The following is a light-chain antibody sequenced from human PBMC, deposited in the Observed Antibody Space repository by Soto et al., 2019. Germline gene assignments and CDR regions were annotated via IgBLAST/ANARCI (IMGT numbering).Light chain of an antibody. Sequence: DIQMTQSPSTLSASVGDRVTITCRASQSISSWLAWYQQKPGKAPKLLIYDASSLESGVPSRFSGSGSGTEFTLTLSSLQPDDFATDYCQQYNSYSGTFGQGTKVEIK. CDR2: DAS. J-gene: IGKJ1*01. CDR3: QQYNSYSGT. CDR1: QSISSW. V-gene: IGKV1-5*01.